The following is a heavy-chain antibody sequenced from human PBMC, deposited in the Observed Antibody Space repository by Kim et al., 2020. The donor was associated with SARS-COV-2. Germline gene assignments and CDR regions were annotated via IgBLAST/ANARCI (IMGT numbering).Heavy chain of an antibody. Sequence: ASVKVSCKASGYTFTGYYMHWVRQAPGQGLEWMGWINPNSGGTNYAQKFQGRVTMTRDTSISTAYMELSRLRSDDTAVYYCARGCHTEDYYYYGMDVWGQGTTVTVSS. CDR2: INPNSGGT. V-gene: IGHV1-2*02. D-gene: IGHD2-2*02. CDR3: ARGCHTEDYYYYGMDV. CDR1: GYTFTGYY. J-gene: IGHJ6*02.